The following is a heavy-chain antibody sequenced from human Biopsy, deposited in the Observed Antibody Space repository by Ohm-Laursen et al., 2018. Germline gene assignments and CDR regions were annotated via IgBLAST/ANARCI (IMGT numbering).Heavy chain of an antibody. D-gene: IGHD6-6*01. V-gene: IGHV3-74*01. CDR1: GFTFGRFW. J-gene: IGHJ6*02. Sequence: SLRLSCAASGFTFGRFWIHWVRQAPGKGLAWVSHTNEDGSHTDYADSVKGRFTVSRDNAKNTLYLQMNSLRAEDTAVYYCARDSSRRAREGGMDVWGQGTTVTVSS. CDR2: TNEDGSHT. CDR3: ARDSSRRAREGGMDV.